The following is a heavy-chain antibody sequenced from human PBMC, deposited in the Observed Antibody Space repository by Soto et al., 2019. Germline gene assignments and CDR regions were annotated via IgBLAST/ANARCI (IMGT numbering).Heavy chain of an antibody. CDR2: INHSGST. D-gene: IGHD3-10*01. Sequence: SETLSLSWGVEGGSCGGYGGSWILQPPGKGLEWIGEINHSGSTNYSPSLASRISISADTSKNQFSLHLKSVTAADTGLYYCARGQLVWYGDLTPYYRDMDVWGQRTTVTVYS. CDR1: GGSCGGYG. CDR3: ARGQLVWYGDLTPYYRDMDV. J-gene: IGHJ6*02. V-gene: IGHV4-34*01.